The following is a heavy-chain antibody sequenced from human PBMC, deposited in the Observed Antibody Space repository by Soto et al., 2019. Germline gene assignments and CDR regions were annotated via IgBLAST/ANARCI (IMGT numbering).Heavy chain of an antibody. J-gene: IGHJ5*02. CDR1: GFTFRNYA. V-gene: IGHV3-23*01. CDR3: AKYTEGFDA. CDR2: ISGSGSAT. Sequence: EEQLLESGGGLIQPGGSLRLSCAASGFTFRNYAMSWVRQAPGKGLEWVSSISGSGSATFYADSVKGRFTISRDNSRNTLYLQMNSLRAEDTAIYYCAKYTEGFDAWGQGTLVTVSS.